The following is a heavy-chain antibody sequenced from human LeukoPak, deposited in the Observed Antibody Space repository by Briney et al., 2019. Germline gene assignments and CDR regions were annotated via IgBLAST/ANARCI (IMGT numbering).Heavy chain of an antibody. CDR2: FGISGTI. CDR3: AGYGFYPY. V-gene: IGHV3-48*01. D-gene: IGHD5/OR15-5a*01. CDR1: GFTVNTYD. Sequence: GGSLRLSCAASGFTVNTYDMHWVRQAPGQGPEWIAYFGISGTIYYADSVRGRFTISRDNAGNSLFLQMNSLRIDDTAIYYCAGYGFYPYWGQGTPVTVSS. J-gene: IGHJ4*02.